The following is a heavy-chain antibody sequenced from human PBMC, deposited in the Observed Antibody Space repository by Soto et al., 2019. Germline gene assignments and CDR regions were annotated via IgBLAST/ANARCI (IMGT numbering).Heavy chain of an antibody. D-gene: IGHD3-16*02. CDR2: ITNSGGHT. V-gene: IGHV3-23*01. CDR3: AKNVVDRGVDF. J-gene: IGHJ4*02. CDR1: GFTFKNSA. Sequence: EVQVLESGGGLVQPGGSLRLSCGASGFTFKNSAMTWVRQAPGQGLEYVSSITNSGGHTFYANSAKGRFSISRDNSKNTLFLQMNSLRAEDTAVYYCAKNVVDRGVDFWGQGTLVTVSS.